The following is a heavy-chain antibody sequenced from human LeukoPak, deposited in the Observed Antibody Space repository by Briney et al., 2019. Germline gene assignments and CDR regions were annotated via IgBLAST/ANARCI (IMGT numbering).Heavy chain of an antibody. CDR1: GGSISSYY. J-gene: IGHJ4*02. CDR2: IYYSGST. CDR3: ARLNTMVRGDPIDY. V-gene: IGHV4-59*08. Sequence: PSETLSLTCTVSGGSISSYYWSWIRQPPGKGLEWIGYIYYSGSTNHNPSLKSRVTISVDTSKNQFSLKLSSVTAADTAVYYCARLNTMVRGDPIDYWGQGTLVTVSS. D-gene: IGHD3-10*01.